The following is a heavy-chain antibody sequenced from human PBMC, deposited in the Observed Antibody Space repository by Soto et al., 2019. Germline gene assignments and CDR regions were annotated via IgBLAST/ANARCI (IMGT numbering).Heavy chain of an antibody. D-gene: IGHD6-19*01. CDR2: ISAYNGNT. Sequence: ASVTVSCKASGYTFTSYGIIWVRQAPGQGLEWMGWISAYNGNTNYAQKLQGRVTMTTDTSTSTAYMELRSLRSDDTAVYYCARDPSAVAGDNWFDPWGQGTLVTVSS. CDR1: GYTFTSYG. CDR3: ARDPSAVAGDNWFDP. V-gene: IGHV1-18*01. J-gene: IGHJ5*02.